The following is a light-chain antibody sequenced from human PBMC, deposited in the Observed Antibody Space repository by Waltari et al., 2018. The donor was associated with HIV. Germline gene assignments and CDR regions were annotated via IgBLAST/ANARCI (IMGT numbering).Light chain of an antibody. J-gene: IGLJ3*02. Sequence: QLVLTQSPSASASLGASVKLTCTLTSGHSNYAIAWHQQQPEKGPRYLMNLNSDGSHNKGDGVPVRFSASSSGAGRYLTIASLQSEDEADYYCQTWGTGTWVFGGWTKLTVL. CDR3: QTWGTGTWV. CDR1: SGHSNYA. V-gene: IGLV4-69*01. CDR2: LNSDGSH.